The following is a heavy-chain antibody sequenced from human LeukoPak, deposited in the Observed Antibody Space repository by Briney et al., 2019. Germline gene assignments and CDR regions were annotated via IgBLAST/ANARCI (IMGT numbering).Heavy chain of an antibody. CDR2: IYHSGST. Sequence: SETLSLTCAVSGGSISSSNWWSWVRQPPGKGLEWIGEIYHSGSTNYNPSLKSRVTISVDKSKNQFSLKLSSVTAADTAVYYCARGSVLEQWLIPGVYWGQGTQVTVSS. D-gene: IGHD6-19*01. CDR1: GGSISSSNW. V-gene: IGHV4-4*02. CDR3: ARGSVLEQWLIPGVY. J-gene: IGHJ4*02.